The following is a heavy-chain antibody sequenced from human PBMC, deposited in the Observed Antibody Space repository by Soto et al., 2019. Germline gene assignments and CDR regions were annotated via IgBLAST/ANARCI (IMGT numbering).Heavy chain of an antibody. Sequence: GGSLRLSCAASGFTFSSYAMSWVRQAPGKGLEWVSAISGSGGSTYYADSVKGRFTISRDNSKNTLYLQMNSLRAEDTAVYYCAKARWRTTVVAYFDYLGQGTLVILSS. CDR2: ISGSGGST. V-gene: IGHV3-23*01. CDR3: AKARWRTTVVAYFDY. CDR1: GFTFSSYA. J-gene: IGHJ4*01. D-gene: IGHD4-17*01.